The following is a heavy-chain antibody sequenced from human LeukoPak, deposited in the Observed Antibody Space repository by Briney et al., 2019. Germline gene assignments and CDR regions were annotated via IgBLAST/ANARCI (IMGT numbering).Heavy chain of an antibody. CDR2: ISSSSSYI. D-gene: IGHD1-26*01. J-gene: IGHJ4*02. CDR1: GFTFSSYS. CDR3: ALRELIVGATDY. V-gene: IGHV3-21*01. Sequence: GRSLRLSCAASGFTFSSYSMNWVRQAPGKGLEWVSSISSSSSYIYYADSVKGRFTISRDNAKNSLYLQMNSLRAEDTAVYYCALRELIVGATDYWGQGTLVTVSS.